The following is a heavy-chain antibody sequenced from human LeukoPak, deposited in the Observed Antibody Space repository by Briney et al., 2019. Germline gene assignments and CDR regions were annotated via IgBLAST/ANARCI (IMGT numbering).Heavy chain of an antibody. CDR1: GFTFTSSA. CDR3: AAAPRGGSGYYNFDY. V-gene: IGHV1-58*02. J-gene: IGHJ4*02. CDR2: IVVGSGNT. D-gene: IGHD3-22*01. Sequence: ASVTVSCTASGFTFTSSAMQWVRQARGQRLEWIGWIVVGSGNTNYAQKFQERVTITRDMSTSTAYMELSSLRSEDTAVYYCAAAPRGGSGYYNFDYWGQGTLVTVSS.